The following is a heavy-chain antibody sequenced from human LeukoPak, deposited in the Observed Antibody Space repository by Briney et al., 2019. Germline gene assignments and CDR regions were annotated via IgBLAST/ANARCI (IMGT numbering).Heavy chain of an antibody. J-gene: IGHJ5*02. Sequence: SETLSLTCTVSGASVSTRNYYWSWIRQPPGKGLEWIGYVHYSGSTNYNPSLQSRVTMSVDTSKNQFSLKLSSVTAADTAVYYCARDLYGSGSFLPESPWGQGTLVTVSS. D-gene: IGHD3-10*01. CDR1: GASVSTRNYY. V-gene: IGHV4-61*01. CDR3: ARDLYGSGSFLPESP. CDR2: VHYSGST.